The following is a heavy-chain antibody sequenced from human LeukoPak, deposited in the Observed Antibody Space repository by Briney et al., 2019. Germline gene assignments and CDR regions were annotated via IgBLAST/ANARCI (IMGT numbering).Heavy chain of an antibody. CDR1: GGSFSGYY. CDR2: INHSGST. D-gene: IGHD3-22*01. V-gene: IGHV4-34*01. J-gene: IGHJ4*02. Sequence: SETLSLTCAVYGGSFSGYYWSWIRQPPGKGLEWLGEINHSGSTNYNPSLKSRVTISVDTSKNQFSLKLSSVTAADTAVYYCASTLYLYYYDSSGYYYWGQGTLVTVSS. CDR3: ASTLYLYYYDSSGYYY.